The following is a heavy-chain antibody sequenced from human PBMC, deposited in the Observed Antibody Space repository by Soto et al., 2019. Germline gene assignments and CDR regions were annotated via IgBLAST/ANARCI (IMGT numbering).Heavy chain of an antibody. CDR3: ARSSSRDILTGYSPIPYYYYGMDV. V-gene: IGHV4-34*01. Sequence: PSETLSLTCAVYGGSFSGYYWSWIRQPPGKGLEWIGEINHSGSTNYNPSLKSRVTISVDTSKNQFSLKLSSVTAADTAVYYCARSSSRDILTGYSPIPYYYYGMDVWGQGTTVTVSS. J-gene: IGHJ6*02. CDR1: GGSFSGYY. CDR2: INHSGST. D-gene: IGHD3-9*01.